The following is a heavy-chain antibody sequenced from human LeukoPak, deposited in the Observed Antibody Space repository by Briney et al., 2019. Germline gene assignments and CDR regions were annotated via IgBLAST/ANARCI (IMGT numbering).Heavy chain of an antibody. D-gene: IGHD2-15*01. CDR1: GFTFSSYE. Sequence: PGGSLRLSCAASGFTFSSYEMNWVRQAPGKGLEWVSYISSSGSTIYYADSVKGRFTISRDNAKSSLYLQMNSLRAEDTAVYYCARDPFYCSGSTCYSVFGNWFDTWGQGTLVTVSS. J-gene: IGHJ5*02. CDR2: ISSSGSTI. V-gene: IGHV3-48*03. CDR3: ARDPFYCSGSTCYSVFGNWFDT.